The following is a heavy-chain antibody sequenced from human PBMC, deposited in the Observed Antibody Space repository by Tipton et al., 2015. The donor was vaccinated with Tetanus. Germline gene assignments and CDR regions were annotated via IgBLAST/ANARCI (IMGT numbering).Heavy chain of an antibody. V-gene: IGHV3-33*01. D-gene: IGHD2-15*01. CDR1: GFIFSSYG. CDR2: SWYDGTDT. CDR3: AGEADFSGGSSFAGGVGN. Sequence: SLRLSCAASGFIFSSYGIHWVRQAPGKGLEWVAVSWYDGTDTYYADSVKRRFTISRDNTKNTLYLQMNSLRAEDTAVYYWAGEADFSGGSSFAGGVGNWGQGTQVTISS. J-gene: IGHJ4*02.